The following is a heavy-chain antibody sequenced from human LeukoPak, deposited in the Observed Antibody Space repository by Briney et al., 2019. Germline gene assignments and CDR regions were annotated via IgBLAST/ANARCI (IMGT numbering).Heavy chain of an antibody. CDR3: ARYVVAGTGFDY. J-gene: IGHJ4*02. CDR1: GYTFTGYC. Sequence: ASVKVSCKASGYTFTGYCMHWVRQAPGQGLEWMGWINPNSGGTNYAQKLQGRVTMTRDTSISTAYMELCRLRSDDTAVYYCARYVVAGTGFDYWGQGTLVTVSS. D-gene: IGHD6-19*01. CDR2: INPNSGGT. V-gene: IGHV1-2*02.